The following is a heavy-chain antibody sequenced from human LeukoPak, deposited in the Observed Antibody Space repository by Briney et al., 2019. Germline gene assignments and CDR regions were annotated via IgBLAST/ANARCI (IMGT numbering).Heavy chain of an antibody. D-gene: IGHD2-21*01. CDR1: RCTLSSNF. Sequence: PGGSLRHSCAASRCTLSSNFLSWVRQPPGRGREWVSDIYSDGSTYHTDPAKGRVTISTHNSKNTLHAQMNNLRAEDTAVEYFTRGGGGSFPHYWGQGTLVTVSS. J-gene: IGHJ4*02. V-gene: IGHV3-53*01. CDR2: IYSDGST. CDR3: TRGGGGSFPHY.